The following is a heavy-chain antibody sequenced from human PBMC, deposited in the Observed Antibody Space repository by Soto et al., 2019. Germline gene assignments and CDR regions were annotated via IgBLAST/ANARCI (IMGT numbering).Heavy chain of an antibody. CDR2: IWNDGIRK. D-gene: IGHD7-27*01. Sequence: QVQLVESGGGVVQPGTSLRLSCAASGFTFSRYGMHWVRQAPGKGLEWVALIWNDGIRKVYVDSVKGRFTISRDNSKNTLDLQMNSLRAEDTTVYYCGRDDDNDANAIDYWGPGTLVTVSS. J-gene: IGHJ4*02. CDR1: GFTFSRYG. CDR3: GRDDDNDANAIDY. V-gene: IGHV3-33*01.